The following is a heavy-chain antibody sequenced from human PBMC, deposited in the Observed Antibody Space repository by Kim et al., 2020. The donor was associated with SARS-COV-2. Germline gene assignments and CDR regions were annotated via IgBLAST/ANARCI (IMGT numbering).Heavy chain of an antibody. D-gene: IGHD2-2*01. V-gene: IGHV3-21*01. Sequence: GGSLRLSCAASGFTFSRYSFNWVRQAPGKGLEWVASISSSGTHIYSEDSVKGHFSISRADAKKSVYLQMKSLGAEDTAVYYCVRQHCSSTRCYRCGEFD. J-gene: IGHJ4*01. CDR2: ISSSGTHI. CDR1: GFTFSRYS. CDR3: VRQHCSSTRCYRCGEFD.